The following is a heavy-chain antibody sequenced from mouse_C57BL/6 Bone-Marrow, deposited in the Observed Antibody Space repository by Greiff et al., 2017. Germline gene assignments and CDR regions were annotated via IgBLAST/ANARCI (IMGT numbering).Heavy chain of an antibody. V-gene: IGHV10-3*01. J-gene: IGHJ4*01. CDR1: GFTFNTYA. D-gene: IGHD4-1*01. CDR3: VRASFNWDAMDY. CDR2: IRSKSSNYAT. Sequence: EVQRVESGGGLVQPKGSLKLSCAASGFTFNTYAMHWVRQAPGKGLEWVARIRSKSSNYATYYADSVKDRFTISRDDSQSMLYLQMNNLRTEDTAMYYCVRASFNWDAMDYWGQRTSVTVSS.